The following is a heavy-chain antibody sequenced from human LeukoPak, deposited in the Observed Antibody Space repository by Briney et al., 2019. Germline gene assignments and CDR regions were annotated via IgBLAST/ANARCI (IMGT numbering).Heavy chain of an antibody. J-gene: IGHJ6*02. D-gene: IGHD2-2*01. CDR2: ITYSVSN. CDR1: GGSFSSYY. V-gene: IGHV4-34*01. CDR3: EGSGMGPDDFVVEPATNGYGMDV. Sequence: ASQSLSLTCAVDGGSFSSYYWSWVRQPPGKGLEWIGEITYSVSNKYNTYSKSRLTISVETSKNQFSLKLSSVTDADTAVYYCEGSGMGPDDFVVEPATNGYGMDVWGQGTTVMVS.